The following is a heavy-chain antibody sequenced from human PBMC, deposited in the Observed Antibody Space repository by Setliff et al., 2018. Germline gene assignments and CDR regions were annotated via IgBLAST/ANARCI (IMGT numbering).Heavy chain of an antibody. V-gene: IGHV1-18*01. CDR2: INTDNGKT. J-gene: IGHJ4*02. CDR1: GYSFTTEG. CDR3: ARRGGWYFSFDY. Sequence: ASVKVSCKTSGYSFTTEGITWGRQAPGQGLEWMGAINTDNGKTDYAQKFQGRVTMSTDTSTTMAYMELRGLRSDDTAVYYCARRGGWYFSFDYWGQGTLVTVSS. D-gene: IGHD6-19*01.